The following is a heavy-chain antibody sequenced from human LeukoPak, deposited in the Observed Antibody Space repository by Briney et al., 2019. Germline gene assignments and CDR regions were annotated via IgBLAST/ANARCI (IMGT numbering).Heavy chain of an antibody. Sequence: GSLRLSCAASGFTFDDHGMTWVRQVPGKGLEWIGYIYYSGSTKYNPSLKSRVTISVDTSKNQFSLKLTSVTAADTAVYYCARGDYYGSGTYYRVYGYWGQGSLVTVSS. CDR3: ARGDYYGSGTYYRVYGY. D-gene: IGHD3-10*01. J-gene: IGHJ4*02. CDR1: GFTFDDHG. V-gene: IGHV4-59*11. CDR2: IYYSGST.